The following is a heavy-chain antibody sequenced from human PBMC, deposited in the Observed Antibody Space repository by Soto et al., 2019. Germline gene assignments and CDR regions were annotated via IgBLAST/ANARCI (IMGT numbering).Heavy chain of an antibody. D-gene: IGHD2-2*01. Sequence: GGSLRLSCTVSGFALNNYGINWVRQAPGKGLEWVSSISKSDYTYYSDSVKGRFTISRDNAKNSVSLQMNTLRVEDTAVYYCAREDSIIIPAVSDFWGQGTLVTVSS. J-gene: IGHJ4*02. CDR3: AREDSIIIPAVSDF. CDR1: GFALNNYG. CDR2: ISKSDYT. V-gene: IGHV3-21*01.